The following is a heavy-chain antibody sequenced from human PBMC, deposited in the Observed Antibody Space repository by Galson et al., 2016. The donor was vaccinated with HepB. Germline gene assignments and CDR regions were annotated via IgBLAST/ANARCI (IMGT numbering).Heavy chain of an antibody. V-gene: IGHV3-23*01. J-gene: IGHJ6*02. Sequence: SLRLSCAASGFIFDSFVMSWVRQAPGKGLEWVSTVRGSGDIKYYADSVKGRFAISRDDSKNTLYLQMKSLRAEDTALYYCAKGDRDICVSTGCPDSYYYFAMDVWGQGTTVTVSS. D-gene: IGHD2-2*01. CDR2: VRGSGDIK. CDR3: AKGDRDICVSTGCPDSYYYFAMDV. CDR1: GFIFDSFV.